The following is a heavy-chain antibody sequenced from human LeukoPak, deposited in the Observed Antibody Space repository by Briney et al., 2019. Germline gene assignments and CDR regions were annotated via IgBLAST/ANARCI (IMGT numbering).Heavy chain of an antibody. CDR1: GYTFTSYA. D-gene: IGHD3-22*01. Sequence: ASVKVSCKASGYTFTSYAMNWVRQAPGQGLEWMGWINTNTGNPTYAQGFTGQFVFSLDTSVSTAYLQISSLKAEDTAVYYCARRYYDYSAGVYYFDYWGQGTLVTVSS. V-gene: IGHV7-4-1*02. CDR3: ARRYYDYSAGVYYFDY. J-gene: IGHJ4*02. CDR2: INTNTGNP.